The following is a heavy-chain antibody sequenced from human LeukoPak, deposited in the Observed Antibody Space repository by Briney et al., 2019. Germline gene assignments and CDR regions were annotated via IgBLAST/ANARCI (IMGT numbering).Heavy chain of an antibody. Sequence: GGSLRLSCATSGFNFDNAWMNWVRQAPGKGLEWVAVISYDGSNKYYADSVKGRFTISRDNSKNTLYLQMNSLRAEDTAVYYCARDHRGVRDYFDYWGQGTLVTVSS. CDR1: GFNFDNAW. J-gene: IGHJ4*02. CDR2: ISYDGSNK. D-gene: IGHD3-10*01. CDR3: ARDHRGVRDYFDY. V-gene: IGHV3-30*19.